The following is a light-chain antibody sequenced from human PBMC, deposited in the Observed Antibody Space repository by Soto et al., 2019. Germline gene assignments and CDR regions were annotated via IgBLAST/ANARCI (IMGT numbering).Light chain of an antibody. J-gene: IGKJ3*01. CDR3: QQYGSSLFT. CDR2: GAS. Sequence: EIVLTQSPGTLSLSPGERATLSCRASQSVSSSYLAWYQQKPGQAPRLLIYGASSRATGIPDRFSGSGSGTDFTLIISRLVTEGFVGYYCQQYGSSLFTFGPWTKVDIK. CDR1: QSVSSSY. V-gene: IGKV3-20*01.